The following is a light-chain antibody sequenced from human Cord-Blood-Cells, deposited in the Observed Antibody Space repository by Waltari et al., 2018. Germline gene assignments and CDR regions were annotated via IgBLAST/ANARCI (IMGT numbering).Light chain of an antibody. V-gene: IGLV1-44*01. Sequence: QSVLTQPPSASGTPGQRVTISCSGSSSHIGRNTVNWYQQVPGTAPKLLIYSNNQRPSGVPDRLSGSKSGTAASLAISGLQSEDESDYYCAAWDDSLNGVVFGGGTKLTVL. CDR1: SSHIGRNT. CDR2: SNN. J-gene: IGLJ2*01. CDR3: AAWDDSLNGVV.